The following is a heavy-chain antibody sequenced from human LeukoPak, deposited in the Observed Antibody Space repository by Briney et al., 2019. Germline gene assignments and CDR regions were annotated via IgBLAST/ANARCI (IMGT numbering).Heavy chain of an antibody. CDR1: GYTLTELS. J-gene: IGHJ4*02. Sequence: ASVKVSCKVSGYTLTELSMHWVRQAPGKGLEWMGGFDPEDGETIYAQKFQGRVTMTEDTSTDTAYVELSSLRSEDTAVYYCATAVFGVVIIPNYFDYWGQGTLVTVSS. CDR2: FDPEDGET. V-gene: IGHV1-24*01. D-gene: IGHD3-3*01. CDR3: ATAVFGVVIIPNYFDY.